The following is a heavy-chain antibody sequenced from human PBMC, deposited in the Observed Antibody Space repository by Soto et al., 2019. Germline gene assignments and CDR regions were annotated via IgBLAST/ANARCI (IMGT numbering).Heavy chain of an antibody. D-gene: IGHD2-2*01. CDR2: FDPEDGET. J-gene: IGHJ6*02. CDR3: ATDLPDHKGYYYGMDV. CDR1: GYTFTGYQ. V-gene: IGHV1-24*01. Sequence: ASVKVSCKTSGYTFTGYQMHWVRQAPGKGLEWMGGFDPEDGETIYAQKFQGRVTMTEDTSTDTAYMELSSLRSEDTAVYYCATDLPDHKGYYYGMDVWGQGTTVIVSS.